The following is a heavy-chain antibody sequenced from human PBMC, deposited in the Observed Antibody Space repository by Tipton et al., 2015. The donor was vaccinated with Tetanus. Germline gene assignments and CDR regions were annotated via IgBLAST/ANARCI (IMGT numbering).Heavy chain of an antibody. CDR2: IYFNGST. CDR3: ARASGSHPSYYYYAAGV. V-gene: IGHV4-59*08. D-gene: IGHD1-26*01. J-gene: IGHJ6*02. Sequence: TLSLTCTVSGGSISAYYWSWIRQPPGKGLEWIGHIYFNGSTTYNPSLKSRVTISLGASKNQFSLNLTSVTAADTAVYFCARASGSHPSYYYYAAGVWGQGTTVTVSS. CDR1: GGSISAYY.